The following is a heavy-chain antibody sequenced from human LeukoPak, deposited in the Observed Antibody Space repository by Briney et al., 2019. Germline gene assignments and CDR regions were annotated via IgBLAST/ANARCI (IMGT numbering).Heavy chain of an antibody. J-gene: IGHJ6*02. CDR3: ATRMGIAAAGPLDV. V-gene: IGHV4-34*01. D-gene: IGHD6-13*01. Sequence: SETLTLTCAVYGGSLSGYYWSWIRQPPGKGLEWIGEINHSGSTNYNPSLKSRVTISVDTSKNQFSLKLSSVTAADTAVYYCATRMGIAAAGPLDVWGQGTTVTVSS. CDR2: INHSGST. CDR1: GGSLSGYY.